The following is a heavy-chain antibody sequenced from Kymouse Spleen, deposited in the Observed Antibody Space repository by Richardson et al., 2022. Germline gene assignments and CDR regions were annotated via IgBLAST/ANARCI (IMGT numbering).Heavy chain of an antibody. D-gene: IGHD2-15*01,IGHD2-2*02,IGHD2-8*01. CDR2: IYYSGST. V-gene: IGHV4-39*01. J-gene: IGHJ6*02. CDR3: ADIPYYYYYYGMDV. CDR1: GGSISSSSYY. Sequence: QLQLQESGPGLVKPSETLSLTCTVSGGSISSSSYYWGWIRQPPGKGLEWIGSIYYSGSTYYNPSLKSRVTISVDTSKNQFSLKLSSVTAADTAVYYCADIPYYYYYYGMDVWGQGTTVTVSS.